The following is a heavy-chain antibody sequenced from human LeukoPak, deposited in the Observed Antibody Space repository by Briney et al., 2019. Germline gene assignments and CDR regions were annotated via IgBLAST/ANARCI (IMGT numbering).Heavy chain of an antibody. Sequence: SETLSLTCTVSGGSISTNDYFWSWIRQSPEKGLEWIGYIHYSGVTKSNPSLESRLTLSVDTSKNQLSLRLTSVTAADTAVYYCARAPLTTATSDYFDLWGLGTLVTVSS. D-gene: IGHD4-17*01. V-gene: IGHV4-30-4*01. CDR3: ARAPLTTATSDYFDL. CDR2: IHYSGVT. J-gene: IGHJ4*02. CDR1: GGSISTNDYF.